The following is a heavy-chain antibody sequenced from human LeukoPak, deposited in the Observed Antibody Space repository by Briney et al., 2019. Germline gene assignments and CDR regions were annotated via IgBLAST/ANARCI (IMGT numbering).Heavy chain of an antibody. D-gene: IGHD5-12*01. V-gene: IGHV3-66*01. CDR2: IYSGGST. J-gene: IGHJ4*02. CDR1: GFTFRSNY. Sequence: GGSLRLSCAASGFTFRSNYMSWVRQAPGKGLEWVSVIYSGGSTYYADSVKGRFTISRDNSKNTLYLQMNSLRAEDTAVYYCAREWDYSGYDSGGVWGQGTLVTVSS. CDR3: AREWDYSGYDSGGV.